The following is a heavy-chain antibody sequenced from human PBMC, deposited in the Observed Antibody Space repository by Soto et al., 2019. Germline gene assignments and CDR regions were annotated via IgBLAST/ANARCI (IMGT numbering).Heavy chain of an antibody. CDR3: ARGTMGYYYGSGSYSTFGY. CDR1: GYTFTSYD. J-gene: IGHJ4*02. Sequence: QVPLVQSGAEVKKPGASVKVSCKASGYTFTSYDINWVRQATGQGLEWMGWMNPNSGNTGYVQKFQGRVTMTRNTSISTAYMELSSLRSEDTAVYYCARGTMGYYYGSGSYSTFGYWGQGTLVTVSS. CDR2: MNPNSGNT. D-gene: IGHD3-10*01. V-gene: IGHV1-8*01.